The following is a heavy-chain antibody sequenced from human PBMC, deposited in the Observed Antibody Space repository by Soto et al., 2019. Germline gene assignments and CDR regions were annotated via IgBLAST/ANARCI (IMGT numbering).Heavy chain of an antibody. J-gene: IGHJ2*01. CDR2: IWYDGTNK. CDR3: ARGPMTTVTTWGDWYFDL. V-gene: IGHV3-33*01. CDR1: GSTLSSKG. Sequence: QVQLVESGGGWSHPGGSRSLSCPRSGSTLSSKGMHGVRQGPAKGRGWGPVIWYDGTNKYYADSVNGRFTISRDDSKNTLYLQMNSLRAEDTAVYYCARGPMTTVTTWGDWYFDLWGRGTLVTVSS. D-gene: IGHD4-17*01.